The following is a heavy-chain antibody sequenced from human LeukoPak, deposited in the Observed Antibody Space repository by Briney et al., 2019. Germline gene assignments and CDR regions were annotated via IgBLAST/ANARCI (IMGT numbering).Heavy chain of an antibody. J-gene: IGHJ4*02. V-gene: IGHV4-30-4*08. Sequence: SQTLSLTCTVSGGSISSGDYYWSWIRQPPGKGLEWIGYIYYSGSTYYNPSLKSRVTISVDTSKTQFSLKLSSVTAADTAVYYCATQGGSSSASVFDYWGQGTLVTVSS. D-gene: IGHD2-2*01. CDR2: IYYSGST. CDR1: GGSISSGDYY. CDR3: ATQGGSSSASVFDY.